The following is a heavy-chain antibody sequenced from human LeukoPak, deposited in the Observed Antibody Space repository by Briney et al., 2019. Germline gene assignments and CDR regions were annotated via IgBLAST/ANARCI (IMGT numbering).Heavy chain of an antibody. CDR2: IRYDGSNK. CDR1: GFTFDDYA. V-gene: IGHV3-30*02. J-gene: IGHJ4*02. Sequence: QAGGSLRLSCAASGFTFDDYAMHWVRQAPGKGLEWVAFIRYDGSNKYYADSVKGRFTISRDNTKNTLYLQMNSMRAEDTAVYYCAKDQLPDTYNWNPQDYWGQGTLVTVSS. D-gene: IGHD1-20*01. CDR3: AKDQLPDTYNWNPQDY.